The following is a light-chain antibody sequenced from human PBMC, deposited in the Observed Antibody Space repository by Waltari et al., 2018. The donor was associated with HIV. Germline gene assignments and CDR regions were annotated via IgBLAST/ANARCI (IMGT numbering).Light chain of an antibody. V-gene: IGLV7-43*01. CDR2: GGN. CDR1: FGTVSTSCY. CDR3: LLYVGGSYL. Sequence: QTVVTQESSLTVSPGGTATLPCGLTFGTVSTSCYLNWLQQKPGHPPTPLIYGGNTRHRWTPARYSGSILGDKATLTMTAVQAEDEAVYYCLLYVGGSYLFGGGTLVTVL. J-gene: IGLJ2*01.